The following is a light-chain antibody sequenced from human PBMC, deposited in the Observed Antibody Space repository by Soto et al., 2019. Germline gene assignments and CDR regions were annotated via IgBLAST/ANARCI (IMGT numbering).Light chain of an antibody. CDR2: GAS. J-gene: IGKJ4*01. V-gene: IGKV3-20*01. CDR3: QQFGTSPT. CDR1: QTLSSTF. Sequence: EIVLTQSPGTLSLSPGERATLSCRAGQTLSSTFLAWYQQKPAQAPRLLIYGASSKATGVSDRFSGSGSGTDFTLTSSIVAPEDFAVYYCQQFGTSPTFGGGTRVEIK.